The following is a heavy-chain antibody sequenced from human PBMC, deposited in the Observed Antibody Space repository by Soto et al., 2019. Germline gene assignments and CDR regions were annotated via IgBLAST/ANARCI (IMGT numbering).Heavy chain of an antibody. V-gene: IGHV2-5*02. Sequence: QITLKESGRTLVEPTEALALTCSFSGFSLTTRPVGVGWFRQPPGKALEWLGVIYWDNDKRYNPFLKSRLTITKDTSTDEVALTMTDMEPKDTATYFCAHSLGGSSWNDGYFDFWGQGVLVTVS. CDR3: AHSLGGSSWNDGYFDF. D-gene: IGHD1-1*01. CDR2: IYWDNDK. J-gene: IGHJ4*02. CDR1: GFSLTTRPVG.